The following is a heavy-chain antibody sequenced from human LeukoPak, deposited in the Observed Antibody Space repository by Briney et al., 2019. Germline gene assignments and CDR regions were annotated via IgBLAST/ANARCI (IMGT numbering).Heavy chain of an antibody. V-gene: IGHV4-34*01. D-gene: IGHD5-18*01. CDR1: GFTFSRYA. J-gene: IGHJ6*04. CDR3: ARVRRVVQLWLSSWGMDV. Sequence: PGGSLRLSCAASGFTFSRYAMSWVRQPPGKGLEWIGEINHSGSTNYNPSLKSRVTISVDTSKNQFSLKLSSVTAAVTAVYYCARVRRVVQLWLSSWGMDVWGKGTTVTVSS. CDR2: INHSGST.